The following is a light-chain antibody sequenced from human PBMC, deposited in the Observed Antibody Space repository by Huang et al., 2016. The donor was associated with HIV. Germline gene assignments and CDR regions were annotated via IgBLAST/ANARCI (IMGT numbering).Light chain of an antibody. Sequence: ERVMTQSPASLSMSPGETATLSCRASQTVSSNLAWYQQKPGQAPRPLIYGASTRATGVPARFSGDGSGTEFTLTISSLQSEDSAIYYCQQYNKWPPVTFGQGTRLEIK. CDR2: GAS. CDR1: QTVSSN. CDR3: QQYNKWPPVT. V-gene: IGKV3-15*01. J-gene: IGKJ5*01.